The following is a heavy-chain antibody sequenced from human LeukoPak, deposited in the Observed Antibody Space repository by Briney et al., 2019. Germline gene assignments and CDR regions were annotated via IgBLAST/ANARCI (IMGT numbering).Heavy chain of an antibody. D-gene: IGHD3-10*01. CDR2: INHSGST. J-gene: IGHJ6*03. Sequence: SETLSLTCTVSGYSISSGYYWGWIRQPPGKGLEWIGEINHSGSTNYNPSLKSRVTIPVDTSKNQFSLKLSSVTAADTAVYYCARRAGSYWHYYYYYMDVWGKGTTVTISS. CDR3: ARRAGSYWHYYYYYMDV. V-gene: IGHV4-38-2*02. CDR1: GYSISSGYY.